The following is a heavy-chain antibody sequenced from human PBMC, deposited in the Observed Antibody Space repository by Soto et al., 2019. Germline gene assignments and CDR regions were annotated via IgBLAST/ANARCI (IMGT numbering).Heavy chain of an antibody. CDR1: GFTFSSYW. D-gene: IGHD1-26*01. Sequence: EVQLVESGGALVQPGGSLRVSCEASGFTFSSYWMHWVRRAPGKGLVWVARINGDGTVTTDANSVKGRFTLSRDNAKNTLYLQMDSLRAEDTAMYYCTRGRRYSGSEAFDIWVQGIVVTVPS. V-gene: IGHV3-74*01. CDR3: TRGRRYSGSEAFDI. J-gene: IGHJ3*02. CDR2: INGDGTVT.